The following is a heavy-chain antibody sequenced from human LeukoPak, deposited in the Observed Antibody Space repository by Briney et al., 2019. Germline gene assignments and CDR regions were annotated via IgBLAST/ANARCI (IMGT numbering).Heavy chain of an antibody. J-gene: IGHJ4*02. CDR3: ARSTPPDHLPGY. Sequence: ASVKVSCKASGYTFTSYGISWVRQAPGQGPEWMGWISAYNGNTNYAQKLQGRVTMTTDTSTSTAYMELRSLRSDDTAVYYYARSTPPDHLPGYWGQGTLVTVSS. CDR2: ISAYNGNT. V-gene: IGHV1-18*01. CDR1: GYTFTSYG. D-gene: IGHD1-14*01.